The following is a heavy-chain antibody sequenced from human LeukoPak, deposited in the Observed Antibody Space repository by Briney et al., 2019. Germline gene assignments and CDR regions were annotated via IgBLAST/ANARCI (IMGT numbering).Heavy chain of an antibody. CDR2: IIPILGIA. CDR1: GGTFSSYA. D-gene: IGHD3-16*02. J-gene: IGHJ5*02. V-gene: IGHV1-69*04. CDR3: ARSDTHDAIWGSYRYAEPPNWFDP. Sequence: SVKVSCKDSGGTFSSYAISWVRQAPGTGLEWMGRIIPILGIANYAQNFQGRVTINARKSTSTAYVELSSLRSEDTAVYYRARSDTHDAIWGSYRYAEPPNWFDPWGQGTLVAVSS.